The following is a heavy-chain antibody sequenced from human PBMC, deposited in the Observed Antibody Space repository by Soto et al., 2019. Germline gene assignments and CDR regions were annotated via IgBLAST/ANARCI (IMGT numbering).Heavy chain of an antibody. Sequence: SETLSLTCTVSGGSISNAAYCFSCMRQPPGKGLEWIGYIYPSGMPFYNPSLRSRVTISIDRSNDQFSLNLKSVTAADTAVYYCARERGGYGLFDSWGQGTLVTVSS. D-gene: IGHD5-18*01. J-gene: IGHJ4*02. CDR2: IYPSGMP. CDR3: ARERGGYGLFDS. CDR1: GGSISNAAYC. V-gene: IGHV4-30-2*01.